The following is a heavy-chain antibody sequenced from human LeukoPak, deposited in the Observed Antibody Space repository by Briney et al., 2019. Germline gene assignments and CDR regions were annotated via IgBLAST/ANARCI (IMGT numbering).Heavy chain of an antibody. CDR3: TTEGGNYYESSSFDY. J-gene: IGHJ4*02. Sequence: GGSLRLSCAASGFTFSNAWMSWVRQAPGKGLEWVGRIKRKTDGGTTDYAAPVKGRFTISRDDSKNTLYLQMNTLKTEDTAVYYCTTEGGNYYESSSFDYWGQGTLVTVSS. D-gene: IGHD3-22*01. CDR1: GFTFSNAW. CDR2: IKRKTDGGTT. V-gene: IGHV3-15*01.